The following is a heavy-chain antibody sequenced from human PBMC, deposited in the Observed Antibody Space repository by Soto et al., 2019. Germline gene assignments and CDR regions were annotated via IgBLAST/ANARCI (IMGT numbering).Heavy chain of an antibody. V-gene: IGHV3-33*01. Sequence: VQLVESGGGMVQPGTSLRLSCAASGFTFSKYGMHWVRQAPGKGLEWVALIWNDGIRKVYVDSVKGRFTISRDNSKNTLDLQMNNLRDEDTAVYYCARDDDNDANALDYWGPGTLVTVSS. CDR2: IWNDGIRK. J-gene: IGHJ4*02. CDR3: ARDDDNDANALDY. CDR1: GFTFSKYG.